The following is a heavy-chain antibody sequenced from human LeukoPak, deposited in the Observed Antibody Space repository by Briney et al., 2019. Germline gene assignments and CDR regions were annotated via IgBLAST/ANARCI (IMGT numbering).Heavy chain of an antibody. CDR1: GFTVSSNY. Sequence: GGSLRLSCAASGFTVSSNYMSWVRQAPGEGLEWVPVIYSGGSTYYADSVKGRFTISRDNSKNTLYLQMNSLRAEDTGVYYCARDKGVLERARVRYYYGMDVWGQGTTVTVSS. D-gene: IGHD1-1*01. V-gene: IGHV3-66*01. CDR2: IYSGGST. J-gene: IGHJ6*02. CDR3: ARDKGVLERARVRYYYGMDV.